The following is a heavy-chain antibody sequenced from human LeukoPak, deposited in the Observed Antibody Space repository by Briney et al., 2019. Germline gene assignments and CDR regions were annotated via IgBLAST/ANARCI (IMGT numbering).Heavy chain of an antibody. Sequence: SETLSLTCTVSGGTISAYYWSWIRQPPGKGLEWIGYINYSGNTNYNPSLKSRVTISVDTSKNQFSLKLSSVTAADTAVYYCASFSWGSGSYNQEAIWSWFDPWGQGTLVIVSS. D-gene: IGHD3-10*01. V-gene: IGHV4-59*08. J-gene: IGHJ5*02. CDR3: ASFSWGSGSYNQEAIWSWFDP. CDR2: INYSGNT. CDR1: GGTISAYY.